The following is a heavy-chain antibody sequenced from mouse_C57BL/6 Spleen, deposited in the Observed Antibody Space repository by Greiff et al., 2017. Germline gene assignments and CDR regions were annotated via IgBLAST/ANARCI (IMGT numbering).Heavy chain of an antibody. V-gene: IGHV1-39*01. CDR2: INPNYGTT. CDR1: GYSFTDYN. Sequence: VQLQQSGPELVKPGASVKISCKASGYSFTDYNMNWVKQSNGKSLEWIGVINPNYGTTSYNQKFKGKATLTVDQSSSTAYMQLNSLTSEDSADYYCARADDGSSYWYFEVWGTGTTVTVSS. CDR3: ARADDGSSYWYFEV. J-gene: IGHJ1*03. D-gene: IGHD1-1*01.